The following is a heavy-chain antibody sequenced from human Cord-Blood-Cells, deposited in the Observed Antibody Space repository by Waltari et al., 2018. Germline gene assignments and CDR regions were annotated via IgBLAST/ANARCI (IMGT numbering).Heavy chain of an antibody. V-gene: IGHV3-66*01. D-gene: IGHD7-27*01. J-gene: IGHJ4*02. Sequence: EVQLVESGGGLVQPGGSLRLSCAASGFTVSSNYMSWVRQAPGKVLEVVSIIYSGGSTYYADSVKGRFNISRDNSKNTLYLQMNSLRAEDTAVYYCARDGTGGFDYWGQGTLVTVSS. CDR3: ARDGTGGFDY. CDR2: IYSGGST. CDR1: GFTVSSNY.